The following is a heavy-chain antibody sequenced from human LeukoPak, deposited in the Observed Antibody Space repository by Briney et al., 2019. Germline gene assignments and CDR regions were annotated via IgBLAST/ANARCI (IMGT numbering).Heavy chain of an antibody. CDR3: ARTPMVRGVPKFDY. CDR2: INHSGST. CDR1: GGSFSGYY. J-gene: IGHJ4*02. D-gene: IGHD3-10*01. Sequence: PSVTLSLTXAVYGGSFSGYYWSWIRQPPGKGLEWIGEINHSGSTNYNPSLKSRVTISVDTSKNQFSLKLSSVTAADTAVYYCARTPMVRGVPKFDYWGQGTLVTVSS. V-gene: IGHV4-34*01.